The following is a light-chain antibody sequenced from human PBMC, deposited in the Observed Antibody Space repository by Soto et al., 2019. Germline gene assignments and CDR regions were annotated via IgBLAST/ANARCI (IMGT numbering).Light chain of an antibody. J-gene: IGLJ1*01. CDR3: ATWDDSRKGV. V-gene: IGLV1-44*01. CDR2: TNN. CDR1: SSNIESHP. Sequence: SVLTQPPSASGTPGQRITISCSGSSSNIESHPVNWYQQVPGTAPKLLITTNNQRPSGVPDRFSASKSGASASLAISGLQPEGVATYYCATWDDSRKGVFGTGTKVTVL.